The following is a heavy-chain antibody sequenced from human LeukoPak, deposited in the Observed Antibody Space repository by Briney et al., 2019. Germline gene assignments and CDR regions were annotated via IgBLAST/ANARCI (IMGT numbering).Heavy chain of an antibody. V-gene: IGHV3-7*03. J-gene: IGHJ4*02. Sequence: PGGSLRLSCAASGFTSSSYWMTWVRQAPGKGLEWVANIKYDGGKRNYMESVKGRFSISRDNAKNSLHLQMNNLRAEDTAPYYCAAGSGWTSEYWGQGTLVTVSS. D-gene: IGHD6-19*01. CDR3: AAGSGWTSEY. CDR2: IKYDGGKR. CDR1: GFTSSSYW.